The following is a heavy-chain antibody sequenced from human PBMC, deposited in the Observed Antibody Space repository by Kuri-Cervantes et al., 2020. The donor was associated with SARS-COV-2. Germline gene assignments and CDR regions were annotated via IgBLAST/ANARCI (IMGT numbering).Heavy chain of an antibody. CDR3: TRTNEFGSGNLSLGP. CDR2: IYYTGTT. V-gene: IGHV4-31*03. CDR1: GGSISSGGLY. Sequence: SETLSLTCTVSGGSISSGGLYWTWIRQDPGGGLEWIGNIYYTGTTDYNPSLKNRVTMSVDTSKNQFSLKLGSVTAADSALYYCTRTNEFGSGNLSLGPWGKGTLVTVSS. J-gene: IGHJ5*02. D-gene: IGHD6-19*01.